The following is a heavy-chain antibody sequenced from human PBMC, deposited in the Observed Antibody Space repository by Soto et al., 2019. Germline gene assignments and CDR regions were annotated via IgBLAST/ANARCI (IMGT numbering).Heavy chain of an antibody. CDR1: GGSISSYY. J-gene: IGHJ6*02. V-gene: IGHV4-59*08. CDR2: VHHSWGS. D-gene: IGHD3-10*01. Sequence: QVQLQESCPGLVKPSETQSLSCTVSGGSISSYYWSWFRQSPGKRMEWIGYVHHSWGSSYNPSLQSRVAISLDTSKSQFSLKVTSVTSTDTAVYYCARQGFGPLHGLVDVWGQGTTVTVSS. CDR3: ARQGFGPLHGLVDV.